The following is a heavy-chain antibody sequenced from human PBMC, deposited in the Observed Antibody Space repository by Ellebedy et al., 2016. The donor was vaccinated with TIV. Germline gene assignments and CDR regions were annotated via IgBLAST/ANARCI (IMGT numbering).Heavy chain of an antibody. CDR3: ARGIRYFDWLYLYYYGMDV. D-gene: IGHD3-9*01. Sequence: ASVKVSCKASGYTFTSYGISWVRQAPGQGLEWMGGIIPIFGTANYAQKFQGRVTITADESTSTAYMELSSLRSEDTAVYYCARGIRYFDWLYLYYYGMDVWGQGTTVTVSS. CDR2: IIPIFGTA. CDR1: GYTFTSYG. V-gene: IGHV1-69*13. J-gene: IGHJ6*02.